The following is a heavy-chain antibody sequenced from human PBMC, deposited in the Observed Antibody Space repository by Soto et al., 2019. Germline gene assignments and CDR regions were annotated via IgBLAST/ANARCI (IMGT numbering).Heavy chain of an antibody. Sequence: SETLSLTCTVSGGSISSYYWSWIRQPPGKGLEWIGYIYYSGSTNYNPSLKSRVTISVDTSKNQLSLKLSSVTAADTAVYYCARTGVAVAGTGALFDYWGQGTLVTVSS. CDR1: GGSISSYY. J-gene: IGHJ4*02. CDR3: ARTGVAVAGTGALFDY. V-gene: IGHV4-59*01. CDR2: IYYSGST. D-gene: IGHD6-19*01.